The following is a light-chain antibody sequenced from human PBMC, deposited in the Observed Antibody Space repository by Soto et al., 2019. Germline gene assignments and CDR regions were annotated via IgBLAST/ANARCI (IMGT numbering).Light chain of an antibody. Sequence: DIQMTQSPSTLSSYLLDIVTITCRASQSIKSWLAWYQQKPGKAPKLLIYEASSLESGVPSRFGGSGSGTEFTLTISSLQPEDFAVYYCQQYGSSPPTFGQGTKVDIK. CDR2: EAS. CDR1: QSIKSW. CDR3: QQYGSSPPT. J-gene: IGKJ1*01. V-gene: IGKV1-5*03.